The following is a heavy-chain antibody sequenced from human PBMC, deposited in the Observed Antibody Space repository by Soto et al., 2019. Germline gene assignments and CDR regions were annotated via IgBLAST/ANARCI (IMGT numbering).Heavy chain of an antibody. D-gene: IGHD3-16*01. J-gene: IGHJ6*02. Sequence: SETLFLTCPVSGGYISSYCWSWIRQPPGKGLEWIGYIYYTESTNYNPSLKSRVTISVDTSKNQFSLKLSSVTAADTAVYYCARHNGPLYVGYYYDMDVWGQGTTVTVSS. V-gene: IGHV4-59*08. CDR3: ARHNGPLYVGYYYDMDV. CDR1: GGYISSYC. CDR2: IYYTEST.